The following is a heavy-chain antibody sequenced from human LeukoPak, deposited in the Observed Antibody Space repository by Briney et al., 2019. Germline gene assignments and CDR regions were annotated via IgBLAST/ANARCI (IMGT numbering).Heavy chain of an antibody. D-gene: IGHD2-2*02. CDR3: ARGVGYCSSTSCYRRAFDI. CDR1: GFTFSSYA. V-gene: IGHV3-48*04. J-gene: IGHJ3*02. CDR2: ISSSSSTI. Sequence: RSGGSLRLSCAASGFTFSSYAMHWVRQAPGKGLEWVSYISSSSSTIYYADSVKGRFTISRDNAKNSLYLQMNSLRAEDTAVYYCARGVGYCSSTSCYRRAFDIWGQGTMVTVSS.